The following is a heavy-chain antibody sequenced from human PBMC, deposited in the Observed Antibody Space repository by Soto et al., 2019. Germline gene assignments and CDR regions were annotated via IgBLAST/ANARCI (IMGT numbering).Heavy chain of an antibody. CDR3: ARHDFPPRAPAWGRDYYYGMDV. Sequence: SLMISQTCTVFGGSRSSSSYYCDLNRQPPGKGLEWIGSIYYSGSTYYNPSLKSRVTISVDTSKNQFSLKLSSVTAADTAVYYCARHDFPPRAPAWGRDYYYGMDVWGQGTTVTVSS. CDR2: IYYSGST. V-gene: IGHV4-39*01. J-gene: IGHJ6*02. D-gene: IGHD3-16*01. CDR1: GGSRSSSSYY.